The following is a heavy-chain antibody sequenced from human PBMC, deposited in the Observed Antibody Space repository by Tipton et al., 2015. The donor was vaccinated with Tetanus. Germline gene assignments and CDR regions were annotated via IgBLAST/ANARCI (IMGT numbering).Heavy chain of an antibody. V-gene: IGHV4-4*07. CDR3: ARGTTDGYNRRFDY. CDR1: RGPISSYY. CDR2: ISNGNA. J-gene: IGHJ4*02. D-gene: IGHD5-24*01. Sequence: GLVKPSETLSLTCTVSRGPISSYYWSWIRQPAGKGLEWIGHISNGNADYAPSLKSRVSLSVDTSKNQFSLELRFVTAADTAVYYCARGTTDGYNRRFDYWGQGTLVAVSP.